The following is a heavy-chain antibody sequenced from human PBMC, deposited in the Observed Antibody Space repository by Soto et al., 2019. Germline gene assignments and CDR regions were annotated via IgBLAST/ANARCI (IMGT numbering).Heavy chain of an antibody. CDR2: ISAYNGNT. CDR1: GYTFTSYG. D-gene: IGHD2-15*01. CDR3: ARIGYCSGGSCYPGYYYYGMDV. J-gene: IGHJ6*02. Sequence: ASVKVSCKASGYTFTSYGISWVRQAPGQGLEWMGWISAYNGNTNYAQKLQGRVTMTTDTSTSTAYMELRSLRSDDTAVYYCARIGYCSGGSCYPGYYYYGMDVWGQGTTVTVSS. V-gene: IGHV1-18*01.